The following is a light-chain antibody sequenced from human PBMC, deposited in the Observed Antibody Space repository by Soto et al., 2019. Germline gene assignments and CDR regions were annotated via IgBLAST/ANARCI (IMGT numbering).Light chain of an antibody. CDR1: QSVSSSC. J-gene: IGKJ2*01. CDR2: GAS. V-gene: IGKV3-20*01. Sequence: EMVLTQSPGTLSLSPGERATLSCRASQSVSSSCLAWYQQKPGQAPRLLIYGASSRATGIPDRFSGSGSGTDFTLTISRLEPEDFAVYYCQQYGSSPMSTFGQGTKLEIK. CDR3: QQYGSSPMST.